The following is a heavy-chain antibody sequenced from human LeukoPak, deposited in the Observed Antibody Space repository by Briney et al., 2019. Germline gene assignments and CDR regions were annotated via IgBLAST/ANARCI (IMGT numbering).Heavy chain of an antibody. D-gene: IGHD2-15*01. J-gene: IGHJ5*02. CDR1: GYTFTGYY. Sequence: GESLKISCKASGYTFTGYYMHWVRQAPGQGLEWMGRINPNSGGTNYAQKFQGRVTMTRDTSISTAYMELSRLRSDDTAVYYCARDLCLRSGGSCYVQSGGFDPWGQGTLVTVSS. CDR3: ARDLCLRSGGSCYVQSGGFDP. CDR2: INPNSGGT. V-gene: IGHV1-2*06.